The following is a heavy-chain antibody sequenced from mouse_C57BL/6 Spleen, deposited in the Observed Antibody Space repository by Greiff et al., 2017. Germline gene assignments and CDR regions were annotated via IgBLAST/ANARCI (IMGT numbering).Heavy chain of an antibody. CDR1: GYAFTNYL. Sequence: VHLVESGAELVRPGTSVKVSCKASGYAFTNYLIEWVKQRPGQGLEWIGVINPGSGGTNYNEKFKGKATLTADKSSSTAYMQLSSLTSEDSAVYFCARSDYGSSRPRFAYWGQGTLVTVSA. J-gene: IGHJ3*01. D-gene: IGHD1-1*01. V-gene: IGHV1-54*01. CDR2: INPGSGGT. CDR3: ARSDYGSSRPRFAY.